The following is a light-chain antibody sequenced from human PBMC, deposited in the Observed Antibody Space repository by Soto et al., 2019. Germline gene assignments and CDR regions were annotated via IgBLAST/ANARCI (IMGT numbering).Light chain of an antibody. V-gene: IGKV1-27*01. CDR3: QNHHSAPFT. CDR1: QGINNY. Sequence: EIQMTQSPSSLSASVGDRVSITCRASQGINNYLAWYQQKPGKVPKLLIYAASTLQSGVPSRFSGSGSGTDFTLTINSLQPEDAATYYCQNHHSAPFTFGPGTKVDMK. J-gene: IGKJ3*01. CDR2: AAS.